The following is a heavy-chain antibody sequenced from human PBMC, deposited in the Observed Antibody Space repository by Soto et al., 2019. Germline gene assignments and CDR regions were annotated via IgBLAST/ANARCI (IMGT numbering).Heavy chain of an antibody. CDR1: GFTFNTVG. D-gene: IGHD6-19*01. CDR2: ISGSGRSA. J-gene: IGHJ4*02. V-gene: IGHV3-23*01. CDR3: ANDRATSSRRAVGTDF. Sequence: EVQVLDSGGGLVQPGGSLRLSCAASGFTFNTVGMNWIRQAPGKGLEWVSAISGSGRSAYYADSVKGRFTISSDNSKHVVYLQMNRLRVDHTAVYYCANDRATSSRRAVGTDFWGQGTLVTVSS.